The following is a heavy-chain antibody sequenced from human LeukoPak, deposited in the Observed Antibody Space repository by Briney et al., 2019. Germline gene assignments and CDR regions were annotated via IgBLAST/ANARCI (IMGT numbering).Heavy chain of an antibody. Sequence: GGSLRLSCAASGFTVSNNYMSWVRQAPGKGLEWVSVIYSGGTTYYADSVEGRFTISRDNSKNTLYLQMNSLRAEDAAVYYCARDIGRDGYNCVPDHWGQGTLVTVSS. CDR2: IYSGGTT. V-gene: IGHV3-53*01. CDR1: GFTVSNNY. CDR3: ARDIGRDGYNCVPDH. J-gene: IGHJ4*02. D-gene: IGHD5-24*01.